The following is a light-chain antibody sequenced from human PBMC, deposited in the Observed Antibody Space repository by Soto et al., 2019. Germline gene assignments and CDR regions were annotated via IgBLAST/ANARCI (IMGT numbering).Light chain of an antibody. CDR1: SSDVGGYNY. J-gene: IGLJ1*01. CDR2: DVS. CDR3: SSNTSSNTYV. V-gene: IGLV2-14*01. Sequence: QSALTQPASVSGSPGQSITISCTGTSSDVGGYNYVSWYQQHPGKAPQLMIYDVSNRPSGVSNRFSGSKSGNTASLTISGLQAEDEADYYCSSNTSSNTYVFGTGTKVTVL.